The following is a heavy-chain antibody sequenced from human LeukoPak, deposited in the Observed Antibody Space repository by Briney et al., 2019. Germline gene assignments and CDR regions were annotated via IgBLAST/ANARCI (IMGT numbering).Heavy chain of an antibody. CDR2: IITDTGNP. CDR1: GYTLTSDG. D-gene: IGHD3-10*01. Sequence: ASVKVSCKASGYTLTSDGMNWVRQAPGQGLEWMGWIITDTGNPTYAQGFTGRFVFSVDTSVNTAYLQISSLKAEDTAVYYCAREVLRHDYWGQGTLVTVSS. J-gene: IGHJ4*02. CDR3: AREVLRHDY. V-gene: IGHV7-4-1*02.